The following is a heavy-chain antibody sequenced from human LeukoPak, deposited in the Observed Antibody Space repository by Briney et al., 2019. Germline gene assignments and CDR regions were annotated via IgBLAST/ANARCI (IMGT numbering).Heavy chain of an antibody. CDR3: ARAISADTAMVRIDY. CDR2: ISSSSRYI. CDR1: GFTVSSNY. Sequence: GGSLRLSCAASGFTVSSNYMSWVRQAPGKGLEWVSSISSSSRYIYYAESVKGRFTISRDNAKNSLYLQMNSLRAEDTAVYYCARAISADTAMVRIDYWGQGTLVTVSS. D-gene: IGHD5-18*01. V-gene: IGHV3-21*01. J-gene: IGHJ4*02.